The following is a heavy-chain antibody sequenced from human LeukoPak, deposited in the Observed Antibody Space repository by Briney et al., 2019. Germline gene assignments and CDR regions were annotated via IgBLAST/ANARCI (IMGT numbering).Heavy chain of an antibody. V-gene: IGHV3-48*02. Sequence: GGSLRLSCAASGFTFSSYSMNWVRQAPGKGPEWVSYISSSSKTIYYADSVKGRFTISRDNAKNSLYLQMNSLRDEDTAVYYCARDRGYCSGGSCYTYYFDYWGQGTLVTVSS. CDR1: GFTFSSYS. CDR3: ARDRGYCSGGSCYTYYFDY. J-gene: IGHJ4*02. D-gene: IGHD2-15*01. CDR2: ISSSSKTI.